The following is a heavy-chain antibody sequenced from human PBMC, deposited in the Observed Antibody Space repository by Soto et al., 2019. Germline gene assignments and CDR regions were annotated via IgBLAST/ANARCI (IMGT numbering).Heavy chain of an antibody. V-gene: IGHV4-38-2*02. CDR2: MYHSVVT. J-gene: IGHJ4*02. CDR3: ARDGGSYSGIDY. CDR1: GYSISSAYY. D-gene: IGHD3-16*01. Sequence: PSETLSLTCAVSGYSISSAYYWGWIRQPPGKGLEWIGSMYHSVVTYHNPSLKSRVTISVDTSNNQFSLKLSSVTAADTAEYYCARDGGSYSGIDYWGQGILVTVSS.